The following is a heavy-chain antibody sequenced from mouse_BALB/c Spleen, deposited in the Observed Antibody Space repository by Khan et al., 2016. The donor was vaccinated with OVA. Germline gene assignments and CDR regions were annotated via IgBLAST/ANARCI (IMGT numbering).Heavy chain of an antibody. CDR3: ARGAFYYGSVKNAWFAY. CDR2: INTYTGEP. Sequence: QIQLVQSGPELKKPGETVKISCKASGYIFTNYGMNWVKQAPGQGLKWMGWINTYTGEPTYADDFRGRFAFSLETSASTAYLQINNLKNEDTATYFFARGAFYYGSVKNAWFAYWGQGTLVTVSA. J-gene: IGHJ3*01. V-gene: IGHV9-3-1*01. D-gene: IGHD1-1*01. CDR1: GYIFTNYG.